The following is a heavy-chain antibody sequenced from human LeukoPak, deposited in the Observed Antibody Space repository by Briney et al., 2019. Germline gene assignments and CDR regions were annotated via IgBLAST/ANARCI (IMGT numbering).Heavy chain of an antibody. D-gene: IGHD3-9*01. CDR1: GYSISSGYY. CDR2: IYHSGRT. J-gene: IGHJ4*02. V-gene: IGHV4-38-2*02. Sequence: SETLSLTCTVSGYSISSGYYWGWIRQPPGKGLEWIGSIYHSGRTYYNPSLKSRVAISVDTSKNQFSLKLSSVTAADTAVYYCARSSIDILTGYYTDYWGQGTLVTVSS. CDR3: ARSSIDILTGYYTDY.